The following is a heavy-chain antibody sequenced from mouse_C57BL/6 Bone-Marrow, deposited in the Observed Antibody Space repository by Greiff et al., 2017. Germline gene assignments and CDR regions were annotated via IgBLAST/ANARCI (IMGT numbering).Heavy chain of an antibody. V-gene: IGHV7-1*02. J-gene: IGHJ1*01. Sequence: EVKLMESGGGLVQPGGSLRLSCATSGFTFSDFYMEWVRQPPGKRLEWIAASRNKANDYTTEYSASVKGRFIVSRETSQSILYLQMNALRAEDTAIEYGARDYDGSSYWYVDVGGAGTTVNVSS. D-gene: IGHD1-1*01. CDR1: GFTFSDFY. CDR3: ARDYDGSSYWYVDV. CDR2: SRNKANDYTT.